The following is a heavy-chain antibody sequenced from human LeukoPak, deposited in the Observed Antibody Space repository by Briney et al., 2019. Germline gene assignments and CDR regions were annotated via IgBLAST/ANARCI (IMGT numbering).Heavy chain of an antibody. CDR3: GSWINNDNY. CDR1: GFTFSSSW. CDR2: INPDGGEK. Sequence: GGSLRLSCEASGFTFSSSWMNWVRQAPGKGLEWVANINPDGGEKRYVDSVKGRFTISRDNARNSLYLQMNSLRAEDTAVYYCGSWINNDNYWGQGTLVTVSS. D-gene: IGHD1-1*01. V-gene: IGHV3-7*01. J-gene: IGHJ4*02.